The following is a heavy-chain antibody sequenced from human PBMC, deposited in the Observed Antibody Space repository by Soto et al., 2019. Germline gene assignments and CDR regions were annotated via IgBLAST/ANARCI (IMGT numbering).Heavy chain of an antibody. V-gene: IGHV3-30*18. J-gene: IGHJ4*02. CDR1: GFTFSSYG. CDR3: AKDRLAGNFDY. Sequence: GGSLRLSCAASGFTFSSYGMHWVRQAPGKGLEWVAIISYDGSNKYYADSVKGRFTISRDNSKNTLYLQMNGLRVEDTAVYYCAKDRLAGNFDYWGQGTQVTVSS. CDR2: ISYDGSNK.